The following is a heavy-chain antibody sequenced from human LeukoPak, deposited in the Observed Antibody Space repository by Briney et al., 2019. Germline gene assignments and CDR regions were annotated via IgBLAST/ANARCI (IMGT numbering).Heavy chain of an antibody. CDR1: GGTFNNSA. CDR2: INPNSGGT. V-gene: IGHV1-2*06. Sequence: GSSVKVSCKTSGGTFNNSAISWVRQAPGQGLEWMGRINPNSGGTNYTQKFQGRVTMTRDTSISTAYMELSRLRSDDTAVYYCARGIAAAGSDYWGQGTLVTVSS. D-gene: IGHD6-13*01. CDR3: ARGIAAAGSDY. J-gene: IGHJ4*02.